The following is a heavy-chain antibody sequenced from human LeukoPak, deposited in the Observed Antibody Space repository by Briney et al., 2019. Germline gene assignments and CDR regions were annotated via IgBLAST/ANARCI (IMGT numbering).Heavy chain of an antibody. CDR1: GYTFTSYY. Sequence: ASAKVSCKASGYTFTSYYMHWVRQAPGQGLEWMGIISPSGGSTSYAQKFQGRVTMTRDTSTSTVYMELSSLRSEDTAVYYCARPPRGEGGSLRFDYWGQGTLVTVSS. CDR2: ISPSGGST. V-gene: IGHV1-46*01. CDR3: ARPPRGEGGSLRFDY. D-gene: IGHD3-16*01. J-gene: IGHJ4*02.